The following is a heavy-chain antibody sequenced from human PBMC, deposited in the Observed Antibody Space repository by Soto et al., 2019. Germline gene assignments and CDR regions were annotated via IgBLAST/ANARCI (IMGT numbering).Heavy chain of an antibody. Sequence: SETLSLTCTVSGGSISSSSYYWGWIRQPPGKGLEWIGSIYYSGSTYYNPSLKSRVTISVDTSKNQFSLKLSSVTAADTAVYYCAREPTTVTNYYYYALDVWGQGTTVTVSS. CDR3: AREPTTVTNYYYYALDV. D-gene: IGHD4-17*01. CDR2: IYYSGST. J-gene: IGHJ6*02. V-gene: IGHV4-39*07. CDR1: GGSISSSSYY.